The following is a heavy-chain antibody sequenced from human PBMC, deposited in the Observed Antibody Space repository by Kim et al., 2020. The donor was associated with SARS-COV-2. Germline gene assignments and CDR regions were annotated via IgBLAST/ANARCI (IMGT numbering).Heavy chain of an antibody. CDR3: VRSDSSGSGSLPFDCFD. CDR1: GGSISSDSY. D-gene: IGHD3-10*01. J-gene: IGHJ3*02. Sequence: SETLSLTCNVFGGSISSDSYWSWIRQYPGKGLEFIGYIYYSGTTYYNPSLKSRVSISVDTSKNQFSLRLSSVTAADTAVYFCVRSDSSGSGSLPFDCFD. CDR2: IYYSGTT. V-gene: IGHV4-31*03.